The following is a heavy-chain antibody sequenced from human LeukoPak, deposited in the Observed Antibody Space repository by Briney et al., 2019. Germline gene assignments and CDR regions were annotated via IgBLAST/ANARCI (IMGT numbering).Heavy chain of an antibody. V-gene: IGHV1-8*01. CDR1: GYTFTSYD. J-gene: IGHJ4*02. D-gene: IGHD6-13*01. CDR2: VNPNSGNT. CDR3: ARGPGIAAADAFDY. Sequence: ASVKVSCKASGYTFTSYDINWVRQATGQGLEWMGWVNPNSGNTGYAQKFQGRVTMARNTSISTAYMELSSLRSEDTAVYYCARGPGIAAADAFDYWGQGTLVTVSS.